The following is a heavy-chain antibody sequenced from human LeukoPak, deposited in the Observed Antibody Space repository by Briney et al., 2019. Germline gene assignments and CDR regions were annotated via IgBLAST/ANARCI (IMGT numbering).Heavy chain of an antibody. Sequence: GASVKVSCKASGYTFTSHYMHWVRQAPEQGLEWMGIINPSGGSTSYAQKFQGRVTMTRDTSTRTDYMELSSLRYEDTAVYYCARDVSSTSSWWYDPWGQGTLVIVSS. CDR2: INPSGGST. J-gene: IGHJ5*02. V-gene: IGHV1-46*01. CDR1: GYTFTSHY. D-gene: IGHD2-2*01. CDR3: ARDVSSTSSWWYDP.